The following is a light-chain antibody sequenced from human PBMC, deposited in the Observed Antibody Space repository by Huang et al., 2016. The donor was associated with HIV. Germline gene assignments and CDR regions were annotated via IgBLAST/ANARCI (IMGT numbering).Light chain of an antibody. Sequence: EIVLTQSPATLSLSPGVRATLSCWASQSVSSYLAWYQQKPGQAPRLLIYDASNRATCIPARFSCCGSGTDFTLTISSLEPEDFAVYYCQQRSNWPRTFGQGTKVEIK. CDR1: QSVSSY. J-gene: IGKJ1*01. CDR3: QQRSNWPRT. V-gene: IGKV3-11*01. CDR2: DAS.